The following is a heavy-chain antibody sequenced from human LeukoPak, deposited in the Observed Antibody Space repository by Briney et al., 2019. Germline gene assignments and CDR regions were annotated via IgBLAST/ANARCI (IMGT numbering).Heavy chain of an antibody. CDR1: GFTFTTYW. CDR3: ARGFDAYYGFDI. CDR2: INQVGIEK. V-gene: IGHV3-7*05. J-gene: IGHJ3*02. D-gene: IGHD2/OR15-2a*01. Sequence: GALRLSCAASGFTFTTYWMSWVRQAPGKGLEWVANINQVGIEKYYVASVKGRFTISRDNAKKSMYVQMNSLRAEDTAVYYCARGFDAYYGFDIWGQGTMVTVS.